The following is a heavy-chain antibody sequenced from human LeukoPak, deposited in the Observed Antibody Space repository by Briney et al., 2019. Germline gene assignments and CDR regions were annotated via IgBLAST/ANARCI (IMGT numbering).Heavy chain of an antibody. CDR2: INHSGST. Sequence: SETLSLTCAVYGGSFSGYYWTWIRQPPGKGLEWIGEINHSGSTNYNPSLKSRVTISLDTSKNQFSLKLSSVTAADTGVYYCARAPYDTLTGSRYGMDVWGQGTTVTVS. CDR1: GGSFSGYY. J-gene: IGHJ6*02. V-gene: IGHV4-34*01. D-gene: IGHD3-9*01. CDR3: ARAPYDTLTGSRYGMDV.